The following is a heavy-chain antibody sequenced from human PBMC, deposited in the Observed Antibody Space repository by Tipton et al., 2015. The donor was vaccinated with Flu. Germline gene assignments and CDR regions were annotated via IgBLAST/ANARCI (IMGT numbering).Heavy chain of an antibody. J-gene: IGHJ5*01. D-gene: IGHD2-21*02. Sequence: SLRLSCAASGFTFRSYGMTWVRQAPGKGLEWVSSIGGSGDSRDYADSVKGRLTISRDNSKDTLFLQMNSLRVEDTALYYCAKGHGDWGGNWFDSWGQGTLVTVSS. CDR3: AKGHGDWGGNWFDS. V-gene: IGHV3-23*01. CDR1: GFTFRSYG. CDR2: IGGSGDSR.